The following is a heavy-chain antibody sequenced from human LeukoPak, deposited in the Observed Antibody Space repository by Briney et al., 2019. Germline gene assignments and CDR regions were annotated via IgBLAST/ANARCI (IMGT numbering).Heavy chain of an antibody. Sequence: IPSETLSLTCAVYGGSFSGYYWSWIRQPPGKGLEWIGEINHSGSTNYNPSLKSRVTISVDTSKNRFSLKLSSVTAADTAVYYCARDNPGWLVTWGQGTLVTVSS. CDR3: ARDNPGWLVT. J-gene: IGHJ4*02. V-gene: IGHV4-34*01. D-gene: IGHD6-19*01. CDR2: INHSGST. CDR1: GGSFSGYY.